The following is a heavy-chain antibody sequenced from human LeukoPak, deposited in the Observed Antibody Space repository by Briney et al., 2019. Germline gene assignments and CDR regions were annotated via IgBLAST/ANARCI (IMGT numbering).Heavy chain of an antibody. CDR3: ARGSSGWLLFDY. J-gene: IGHJ4*02. D-gene: IGHD6-19*01. Sequence: GASVKVSCKTSGYPFSNYDINWVRQATGQGLEWMGWINPHSGKAGYAQKFQGRVTMTRDTSISTAYMELSRLRSDDTAVYYCARGSSGWLLFDYWGQGTLVTVSS. CDR2: INPHSGKA. CDR1: GYPFSNYD. V-gene: IGHV1-8*01.